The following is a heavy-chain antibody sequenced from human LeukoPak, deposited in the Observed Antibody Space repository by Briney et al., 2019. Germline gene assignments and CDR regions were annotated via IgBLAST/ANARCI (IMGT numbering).Heavy chain of an antibody. V-gene: IGHV1-46*01. CDR2: INPSGGST. D-gene: IGHD2-2*01. CDR3: CISTLPAGWFDP. J-gene: IGHJ5*02. Sequence: ASVKVSCKASGYTFTSYYMHWVRQAPGQGLEWMGIINPSGGSTSYAQKFQGRVTMTRDMSTSTVYMGLSSLRSEDTAVYYCCISTLPAGWFDPWGQGTLVTVSS. CDR1: GYTFTSYY.